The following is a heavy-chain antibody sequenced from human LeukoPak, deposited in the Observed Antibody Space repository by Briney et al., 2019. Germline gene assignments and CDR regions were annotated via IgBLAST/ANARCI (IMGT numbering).Heavy chain of an antibody. V-gene: IGHV3-7*01. CDR3: ARNPPSEYCSGGSCKFFDS. CDR1: GFTFNNHW. D-gene: IGHD2-15*01. CDR2: IKPVASDK. Sequence: GGSLRLSCTASGFTFNNHWMSWVRQAPGKGLEWVANIKPVASDKYYVDSVKGRFTISRDNAKNSLSLHMNSLRVEDTAVYYCARNPPSEYCSGGSCKFFDSWGQGTLVTVSS. J-gene: IGHJ4*02.